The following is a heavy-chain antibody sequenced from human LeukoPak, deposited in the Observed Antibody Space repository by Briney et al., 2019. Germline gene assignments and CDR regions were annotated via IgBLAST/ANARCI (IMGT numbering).Heavy chain of an antibody. V-gene: IGHV3-30*03. J-gene: IGHJ3*02. CDR3: ARNSRRHSITPDAFDI. D-gene: IGHD3-10*01. CDR1: GFTFSSYG. Sequence: PGGSLRLSCAASGFTFSSYGMHWVRQAPGKGLEWVSVISYDGSNKYYADSVKGRFTISRDNSKNTLYLQMNSLRAEDTAVYYCARNSRRHSITPDAFDIWGQGTMVTVSS. CDR2: ISYDGSNK.